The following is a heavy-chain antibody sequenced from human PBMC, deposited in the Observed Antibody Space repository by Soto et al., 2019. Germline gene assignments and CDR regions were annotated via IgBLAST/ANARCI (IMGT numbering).Heavy chain of an antibody. CDR3: AADIPDYYDSSGYYQFDY. J-gene: IGHJ4*02. CDR1: GFTFTSSA. CDR2: IVVGSGNT. V-gene: IGHV1-58*01. D-gene: IGHD3-22*01. Sequence: SVKVSCKASGFTFTSSAVQWVRQARGQRLEWIGWIVVGSGNTNYAQKFQERVTITRDMSTSTAYMELSSLRSEDTAVYYCAADIPDYYDSSGYYQFDYWGQGTLVTVSS.